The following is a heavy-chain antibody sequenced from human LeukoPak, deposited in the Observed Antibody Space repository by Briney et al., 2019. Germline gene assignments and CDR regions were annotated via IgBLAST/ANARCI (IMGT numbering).Heavy chain of an antibody. J-gene: IGHJ4*02. Sequence: GSLRLSCAASGFTFTDYYMSWIRQAPGKGLEWVSYISSSGNTVYYADSVKGRFTISRDNSKNTLYLQMNSLRAEDTAVYYCAKTPITMVRGVIITEPDYFDYWGQGTLVTVSS. D-gene: IGHD3-10*01. CDR3: AKTPITMVRGVIITEPDYFDY. CDR2: ISSSGNTV. V-gene: IGHV3-11*01. CDR1: GFTFTDYY.